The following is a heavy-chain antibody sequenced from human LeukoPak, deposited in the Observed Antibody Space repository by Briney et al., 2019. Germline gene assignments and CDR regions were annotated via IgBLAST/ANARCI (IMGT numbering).Heavy chain of an antibody. CDR3: AREAVAGASFDL. V-gene: IGHV4-4*07. D-gene: IGHD6-19*01. J-gene: IGHJ2*01. CDR2: IDTSGST. CDR1: GDSLRSYY. Sequence: KPSETLSLTCTVSGDSLRSYYWSWIRQPAGKGLEWLGHIDTSGSTNYNPSLKSRVTISVDTSKNQFSLKLSSVTAADTAVYYCAREAVAGASFDLWGRGTLVTVSS.